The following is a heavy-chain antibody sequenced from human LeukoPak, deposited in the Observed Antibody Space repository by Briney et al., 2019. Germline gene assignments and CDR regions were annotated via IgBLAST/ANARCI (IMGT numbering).Heavy chain of an antibody. CDR2: ISSSGSTI. D-gene: IGHD3-22*01. CDR1: GFTFRSYE. Sequence: PGGSLRLSCAAYGFTFRSYEMNWVRQAPGKGLEWVSYISSSGSTIYYADSVKGRFTISRDNAKNSMYLQMNSLRAEDTAVYYCARDPYYYDSSGCFDYWGQGTLVTVSS. CDR3: ARDPYYYDSSGCFDY. V-gene: IGHV3-48*03. J-gene: IGHJ4*02.